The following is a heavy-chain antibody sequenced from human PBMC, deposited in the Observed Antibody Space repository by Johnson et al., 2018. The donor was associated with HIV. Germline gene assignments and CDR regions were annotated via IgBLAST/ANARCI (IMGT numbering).Heavy chain of an antibody. Sequence: QVHLVESGGGVVQPGRSLRLSCAASGFTFSSYGMHWVRQAPGKGLEWVAFIRYDGSNEYYADSVKGRFTISRDNSKNTLHLQMNSLRTEDTAIYYCARGRIGTIVMDLRGGAFDIWGQGTLVTVSS. D-gene: IGHD3-22*01. J-gene: IGHJ3*02. CDR2: IRYDGSNE. CDR3: ARGRIGTIVMDLRGGAFDI. V-gene: IGHV3-30*02. CDR1: GFTFSSYG.